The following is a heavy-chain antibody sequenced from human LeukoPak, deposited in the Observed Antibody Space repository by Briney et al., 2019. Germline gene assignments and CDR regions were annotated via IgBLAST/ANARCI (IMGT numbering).Heavy chain of an antibody. CDR1: GYTFTSYG. CDR3: ARVRAAAGIYYFDY. J-gene: IGHJ4*02. D-gene: IGHD6-13*01. CDR2: TSPHNGDT. Sequence: ASVKVSCNASGYTFTSYGISWVRQAPGQGLEWMGWTSPHNGDTNYAQKLQGRVTMTTDTSTSTAYMELRSLRSDDTAVYYCARVRAAAGIYYFDYWGQGTLVTVSS. V-gene: IGHV1-18*01.